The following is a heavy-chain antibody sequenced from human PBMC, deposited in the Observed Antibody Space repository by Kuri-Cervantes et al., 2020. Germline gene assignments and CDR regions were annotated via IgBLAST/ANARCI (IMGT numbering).Heavy chain of an antibody. CDR1: GFTFSSYA. D-gene: IGHD6-13*01. CDR3: ARSGAATKSVTRDYFDY. CDR2: ISSNGGST. J-gene: IGHJ4*02. Sequence: GESLKISCAASGFTFSSYAMHWVRQAPGKGLEYVSAISSNGGSTYYADSVKGRFTISRDNSKNTLYLQMGSLRAEDMAVYYCARSGAATKSVTRDYFDYWGQGTLVTVSS. V-gene: IGHV3-64*02.